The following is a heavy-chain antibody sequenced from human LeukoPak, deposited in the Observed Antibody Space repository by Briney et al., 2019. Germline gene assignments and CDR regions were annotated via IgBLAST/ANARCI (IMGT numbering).Heavy chain of an antibody. V-gene: IGHV5-51*01. Sequence: GESLKISCNGSGYSFTSYWSGWVRQMPGKGLEWMGIIFPGDSDTRYSPSFQGQVTISADTSISTAYLQWSSLRASDTAIYYCVRDVDYWGQGTLVTVSS. J-gene: IGHJ4*02. CDR1: GYSFTSYW. CDR2: IFPGDSDT. CDR3: VRDVDY.